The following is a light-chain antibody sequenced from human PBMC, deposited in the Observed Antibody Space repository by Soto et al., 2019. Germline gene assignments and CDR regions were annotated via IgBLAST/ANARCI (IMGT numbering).Light chain of an antibody. CDR3: SSYTNINTRAGV. V-gene: IGLV2-14*01. CDR2: EVT. J-gene: IGLJ1*01. Sequence: QSLLTQPASVSGSHGQSITISCTGTSGDIGRYNRVSWYQQHPGKAPKLIIYEVTDRPSGVSNRFSGSKSGNTASLTISGLQAEDEAEYYCSSYTNINTRAGVFGTGTKVTV. CDR1: SGDIGRYNR.